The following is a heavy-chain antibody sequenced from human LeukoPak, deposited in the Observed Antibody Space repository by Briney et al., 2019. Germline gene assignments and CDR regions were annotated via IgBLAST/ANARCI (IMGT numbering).Heavy chain of an antibody. CDR1: GFTFSSYA. Sequence: GGSLRLSCAASGFTFSSYAMSWVRQAPGKGLEWVSAISGSGGSTYYADSVKGRFTISRDNSKNTLYLQMNSLRAEDTAVYYCARDLQGVVQSPRYGMDVWGQGTTVTVSS. V-gene: IGHV3-23*01. J-gene: IGHJ6*02. CDR3: ARDLQGVVQSPRYGMDV. D-gene: IGHD2-15*01. CDR2: ISGSGGST.